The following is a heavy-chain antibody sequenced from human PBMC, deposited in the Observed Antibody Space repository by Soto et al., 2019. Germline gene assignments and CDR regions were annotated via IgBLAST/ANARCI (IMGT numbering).Heavy chain of an antibody. Sequence: SETLSLTCTVSGGSISTYYWSWIRQPPGKGLEWIGYINYNGRTNYNPSLKSRVTMSLDTSKNQFSLKLRSVTAADTAVFYCERYADSSWLDYWGQGSLITVSS. J-gene: IGHJ4*02. CDR1: GGSISTYY. D-gene: IGHD6-13*01. V-gene: IGHV4-59*01. CDR2: INYNGRT. CDR3: ERYADSSWLDY.